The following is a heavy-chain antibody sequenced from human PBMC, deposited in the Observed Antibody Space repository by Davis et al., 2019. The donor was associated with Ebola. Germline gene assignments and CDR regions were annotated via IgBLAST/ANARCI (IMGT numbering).Heavy chain of an antibody. CDR2: IYHSGST. J-gene: IGHJ4*02. Sequence: SETLSLTCAVSGGSISSGGYSWSWIRQPPGKGLEWIGYIYHSGSTNYNPSLKSRVTISVDTSKNQFSLKLSSVTAADTAVYYCARGYLKYYYDSSGLNYWGQGTLVTVSS. V-gene: IGHV4-30-2*01. CDR3: ARGYLKYYYDSSGLNY. CDR1: GGSISSGGYS. D-gene: IGHD3-22*01.